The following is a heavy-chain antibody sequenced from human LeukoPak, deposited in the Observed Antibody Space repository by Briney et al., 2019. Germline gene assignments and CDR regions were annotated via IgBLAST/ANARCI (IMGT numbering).Heavy chain of an antibody. Sequence: PSETLSLTCTVSGGSIYSTTFYWGWIRPPPGQGLEWIGSMYYDGSTYHNPSLKSRVTISVDTSNNQFSLKLTSVTAADTAVYFCARRSDSGSDDGEDYFDYWGQGTLVTVSS. CDR1: GGSIYSTTFY. V-gene: IGHV4-39*01. J-gene: IGHJ4*02. D-gene: IGHD1-26*01. CDR3: ARRSDSGSDDGEDYFDY. CDR2: MYYDGST.